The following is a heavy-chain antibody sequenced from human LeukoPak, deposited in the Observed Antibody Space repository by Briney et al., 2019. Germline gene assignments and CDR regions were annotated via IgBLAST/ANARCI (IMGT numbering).Heavy chain of an antibody. CDR2: IYPGDSDT. V-gene: IGHV5-51*01. CDR3: ARRRSSSWLDY. J-gene: IGHJ4*02. D-gene: IGHD6-13*01. Sequence: GESLKISCKGSGYSFSSYWIGWVRRMPGKGLEWMGIIYPGDSDTRYSPSFQGQVTISANKSINTAYLQWSSLKASDTAMYYCARRRSSSWLDYWGQGTLVTVSS. CDR1: GYSFSSYW.